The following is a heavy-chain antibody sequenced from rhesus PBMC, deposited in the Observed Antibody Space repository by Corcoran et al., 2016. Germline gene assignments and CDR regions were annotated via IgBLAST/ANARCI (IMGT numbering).Heavy chain of an antibody. J-gene: IGHJ4*01. CDR3: ARNPYTPTAYFDY. Sequence: QVQLQESGPGLVKPSETLSLTCAVSGGSISSGYGWNWIRQPPGKGLEWIGNIYGSSGNTYYNPSLKSRVTISKDPSKNQFSLKLTSVTAADTAVYYCARNPYTPTAYFDYWGQGVLVTVSS. V-gene: IGHV4S7*01. CDR1: GGSISSGYG. D-gene: IGHD3S6*01. CDR2: IYGSSGNT.